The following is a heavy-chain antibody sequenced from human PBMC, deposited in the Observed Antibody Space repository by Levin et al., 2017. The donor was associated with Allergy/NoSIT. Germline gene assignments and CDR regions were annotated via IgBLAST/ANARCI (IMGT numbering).Heavy chain of an antibody. J-gene: IGHJ2*01. CDR2: ISSSSSYI. CDR3: ARGPSTIVVEHWYFDL. CDR1: GFTFSSYS. Sequence: GGSLRLSCAASGFTFSSYSMNWVRQAPGKGLEWVSSISSSSSYIYYADSVKGRFTISRDNAKNSLYLQMNSLRAEDTAVYYCARGPSTIVVEHWYFDLWGRGTLVTVSS. V-gene: IGHV3-21*01. D-gene: IGHD2-2*01.